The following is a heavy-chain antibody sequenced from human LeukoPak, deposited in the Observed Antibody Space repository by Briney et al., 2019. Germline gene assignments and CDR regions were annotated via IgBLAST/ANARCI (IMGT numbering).Heavy chain of an antibody. J-gene: IGHJ4*02. V-gene: IGHV3-66*01. CDR1: GFTVRSNY. CDR3: ARGYSSDN. CDR2: IYSGGST. D-gene: IGHD2-21*01. Sequence: GGSLRLSCAASGFTVRSNYMSWVRQAPGKGLEWVSVIYSGGSTYYAGSVKGRFTISRDNSKNTLNLQMYSLRAEDAAVYYCARGYSSDNWGQGTLVTVSS.